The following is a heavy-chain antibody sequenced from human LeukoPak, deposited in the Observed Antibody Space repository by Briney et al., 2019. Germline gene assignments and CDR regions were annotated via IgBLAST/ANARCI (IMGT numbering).Heavy chain of an antibody. D-gene: IGHD3-3*01. CDR3: ARRNDYDFWSGNQYYFDY. CDR1: GGSISSRSHY. Sequence: SETLSLTCSVSGGSISSRSHYWVWIRQSPGKGLEWIGTIYYSGTTFYNPSLQSRVSISVDTSRNQFSLRLNSVTAADTAVYYCARRNDYDFWSGNQYYFDYWGQGTLVTFS. J-gene: IGHJ4*02. V-gene: IGHV4-39*01. CDR2: IYYSGTT.